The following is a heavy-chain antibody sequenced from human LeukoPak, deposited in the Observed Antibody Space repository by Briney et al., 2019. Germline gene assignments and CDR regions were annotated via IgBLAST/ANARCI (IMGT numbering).Heavy chain of an antibody. CDR3: ARHEESSGWLSGGAFDI. D-gene: IGHD6-19*01. J-gene: IGHJ3*02. V-gene: IGHV4-61*08. Sequence: SETLSLTCTVSGGSISSGDYYWSWIRQPPGKGLEWIGYIYYSGSTNYNPSLKSRVTISVDTSKNQFSLKLSSVTAADTAVYYCARHEESSGWLSGGAFDIWGQGTMVTVSS. CDR2: IYYSGST. CDR1: GGSISSGDYY.